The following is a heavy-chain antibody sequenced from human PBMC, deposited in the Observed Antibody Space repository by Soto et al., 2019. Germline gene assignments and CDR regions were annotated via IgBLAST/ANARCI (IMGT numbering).Heavy chain of an antibody. Sequence: GPGLVKPSETLSLTCTVSGGSISSSSYYWGWIRQPPGQGLEWLGTIYSLGNTYYNPSLKSRVTISVDKSKSQLFLKLSSVTAPDTAVYYCARQIYDSSGYYYAYWGQGTLVTVSS. V-gene: IGHV4-39*01. D-gene: IGHD3-22*01. J-gene: IGHJ4*02. CDR1: GGSISSSSYY. CDR3: ARQIYDSSGYYYAY. CDR2: IYSLGNT.